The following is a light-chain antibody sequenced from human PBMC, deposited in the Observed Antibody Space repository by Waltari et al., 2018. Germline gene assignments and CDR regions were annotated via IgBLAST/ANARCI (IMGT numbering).Light chain of an antibody. CDR2: EFT. V-gene: IGLV2-23*02. CDR1: SSDVGKYNL. Sequence: QSALTQPASVSGSPGQSLTISCTGTSSDVGKYNLVSWYQQHPGKVPKVMIYEFTKRPSGVSSRFSGSKSGNTASLTISGLQAEDEADYYCCSYAGSGIVIFGGGTKLTVL. CDR3: CSYAGSGIVI. J-gene: IGLJ2*01.